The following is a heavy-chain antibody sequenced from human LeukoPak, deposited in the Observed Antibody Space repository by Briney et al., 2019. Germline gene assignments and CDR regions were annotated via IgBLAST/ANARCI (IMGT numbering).Heavy chain of an antibody. Sequence: ASVRVSCKASGYTFTSYDINWVRQATGQGLEWMGWMNPNSGNTGYAQKFQGRVTMTRNTSISTAYMELSSLRSEDTAVYYCASSSGGSYEDWFDPWGQGTLVTVSS. CDR2: MNPNSGNT. V-gene: IGHV1-8*01. CDR1: GYTFTSYD. D-gene: IGHD1-26*01. CDR3: ASSSGGSYEDWFDP. J-gene: IGHJ5*02.